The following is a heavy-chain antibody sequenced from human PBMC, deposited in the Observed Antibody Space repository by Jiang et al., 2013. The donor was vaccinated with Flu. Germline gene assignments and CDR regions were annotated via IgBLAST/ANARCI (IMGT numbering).Heavy chain of an antibody. CDR1: GGTFSSYA. CDR2: IIPMFGTS. J-gene: IGHJ3*02. CDR3: ARDLLSAYYGSGSFDSDAFDI. D-gene: IGHD3-10*01. V-gene: IGHV1-69*01. Sequence: GAEVKKPGSSVKVSCKASGGTFSSYAISWVRQAPGQGLEWLGGIIPMFGTSNYAHKFQGRVTITADESTSTAYMELSSLRSEDTAVYYCARDLLSAYYGSGSFDSDAFDIWGQGTMVTVSS.